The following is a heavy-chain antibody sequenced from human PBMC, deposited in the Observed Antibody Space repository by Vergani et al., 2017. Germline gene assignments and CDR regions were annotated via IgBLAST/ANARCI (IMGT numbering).Heavy chain of an antibody. J-gene: IGHJ6*02. CDR3: ARQRLVRVMGGYYCMTV. V-gene: IGHV4-34*01. CDR2: INNSGST. CDR1: GGSFSGYY. D-gene: IGHD3-10*01. Sequence: QVQLQQWGAGLLKPSETLSLTCAVYGGSFSGYYWSWIRQPPAKGLEWIGEINNSGSTNYNPSLKSRVTISVDTSKNQFSLKLSSVTAADTAVYHCARQRLVRVMGGYYCMTVWGQGSTVTVYS.